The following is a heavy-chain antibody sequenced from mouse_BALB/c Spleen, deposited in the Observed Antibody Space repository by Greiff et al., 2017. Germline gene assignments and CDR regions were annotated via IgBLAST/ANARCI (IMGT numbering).Heavy chain of an antibody. V-gene: IGHV1-54*01. CDR1: GYAFTNYL. CDR3: ARGDYDYDGVFDV. CDR2: INPGSGGT. Sequence: QVQLKQSGAELVRPGTSVKVSCKASGYAFTNYLIEWVKQRPGQGLEWIGVINPGSGGTNYNEKFKGKATLTADKSSSTAYMQLSSLTSDDSAVYFCARGDYDYDGVFDVWGAGTTVTVSS. D-gene: IGHD2-4*01. J-gene: IGHJ1*01.